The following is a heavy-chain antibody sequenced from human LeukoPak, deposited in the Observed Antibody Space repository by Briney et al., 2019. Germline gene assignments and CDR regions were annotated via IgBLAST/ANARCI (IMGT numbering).Heavy chain of an antibody. V-gene: IGHV1-2*02. CDR3: ARDTAMVTYWFDP. J-gene: IGHJ5*02. CDR1: GYTFTGYY. CDR2: INPNSGGT. Sequence: ASVKVSCKASGYTFTGYYMHWVRQAPGQGLEWMGWINPNSGGTNYAQKFQGRVTMTRDTSISTAYMQLSRLRSDDTAVYYCARDTAMVTYWFDPWGQGTLVTVSS. D-gene: IGHD5-18*01.